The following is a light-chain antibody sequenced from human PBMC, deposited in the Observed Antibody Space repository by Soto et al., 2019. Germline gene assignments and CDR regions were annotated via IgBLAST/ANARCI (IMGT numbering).Light chain of an antibody. CDR3: RSHTNANAMV. CDR1: SSDVGNYHY. Sequence: QSALTQPASVFGSLGQSITLSCTGTSSDVGNYHYVSWYQQHPGKAPKLIMYDVSYRPSGVSNRFSGSKYDNTGSLTISGLQAEYEADYYCRSHTNANAMVFGGGTKLTVL. J-gene: IGLJ2*01. V-gene: IGLV2-14*01. CDR2: DVS.